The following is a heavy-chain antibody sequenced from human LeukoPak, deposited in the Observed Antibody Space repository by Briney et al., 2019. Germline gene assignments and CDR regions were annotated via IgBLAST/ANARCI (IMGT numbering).Heavy chain of an antibody. CDR1: GFTFSSYS. V-gene: IGHV3-21*01. D-gene: IGHD5-18*01. CDR3: ARDRIGGTAMVS. J-gene: IGHJ5*02. Sequence: AGGSLRLSCAASGFTFSSYSMNWVRQAPGKGLEWVSSISSSSSYIYYADSVKGRFTISRDNAKNSLYLQMNSLRAEDTAVYYCARDRIGGTAMVSWGQGTLVTVSS. CDR2: ISSSSSYI.